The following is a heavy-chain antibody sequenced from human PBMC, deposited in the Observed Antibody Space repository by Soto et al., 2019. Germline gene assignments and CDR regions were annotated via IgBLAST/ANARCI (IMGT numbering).Heavy chain of an antibody. D-gene: IGHD6-25*01. J-gene: IGHJ6*01. CDR2: IWYDGSKK. CDR3: ARDPASSMDV. CDR1: GYRFSSHG. Sequence: QVQLVESGGGVVQPGRSLRLSCAAAGYRFSSHGMHWVRQVPGRGLEWVAAIWYDGSKKCYADSVKGRFIVSRDDSKNTLYLEMNSLRAEDTAVYYCARDPASSMDVWGQGTTVTVSS. V-gene: IGHV3-33*01.